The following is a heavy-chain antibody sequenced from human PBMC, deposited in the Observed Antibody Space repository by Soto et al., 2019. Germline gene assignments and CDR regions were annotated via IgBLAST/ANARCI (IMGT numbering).Heavy chain of an antibody. J-gene: IGHJ6*02. V-gene: IGHV4-59*01. CDR3: ARDLWGYCGTDCYPLDV. D-gene: IGHD2-21*02. CDR2: MYKTGST. CDR1: GGSISGYY. Sequence: SETLSLTCTVSGGSISGYYWSWSRQPPGKGLEWIGYMYKTGSTVYNPSFKSRVTISVDTSKNQFSLKLNSVTAADTAVYYCARDLWGYCGTDCYPLDVWSQGTTVTVS.